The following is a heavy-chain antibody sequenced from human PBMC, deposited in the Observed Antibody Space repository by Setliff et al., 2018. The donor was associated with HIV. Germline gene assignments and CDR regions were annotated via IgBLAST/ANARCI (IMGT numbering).Heavy chain of an antibody. CDR1: GGSISSGSYY. Sequence: PSETLSLTCTVSGGSISSGSYYWNWVRQPPGKGLEWMGYIYYSGSTDYNPALKRRVTISLDTSKDQFSLKLSSVTAADTAVYYCARGAYYNFWSGYSAGGGSLGPWGQGTLVTVSS. CDR3: ARGAYYNFWSGYSAGGGSLGP. V-gene: IGHV4-61*01. CDR2: IYYSGST. D-gene: IGHD3-3*01. J-gene: IGHJ5*02.